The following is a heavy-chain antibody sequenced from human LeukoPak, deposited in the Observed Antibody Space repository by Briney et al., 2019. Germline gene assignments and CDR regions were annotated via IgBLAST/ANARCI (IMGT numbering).Heavy chain of an antibody. CDR1: GGSISSYY. J-gene: IGHJ6*02. CDR2: IYYSGST. D-gene: IGHD4-17*01. Sequence: SDTLSLMCTVPGGSISSYYWRWTRHPPGGGLEWIGYIYYSGSTNYNPSLKSRVTISVDTSKNQFSLKLSSVTAADTAVYYCARVRTSTVTYYCYFYGMDVWGQGTTVTVSS. V-gene: IGHV4-59*07. CDR3: ARVRTSTVTYYCYFYGMDV.